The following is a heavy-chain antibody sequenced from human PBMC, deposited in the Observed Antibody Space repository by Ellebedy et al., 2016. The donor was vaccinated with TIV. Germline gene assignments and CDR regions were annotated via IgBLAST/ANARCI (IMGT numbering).Heavy chain of an antibody. D-gene: IGHD2-8*02. J-gene: IGHJ4*02. CDR1: GGSVSSTRYY. CDR2: VYYSGSP. V-gene: IGHV4-39*01. CDR3: ARRGDWWYFDD. Sequence: MPSETLSLTCSVSGGSVSSTRYYWAWIRQPPGKGLEWIGSVYYSGSPYYNPSFKSRVTLSADTSKNQFSLRLTSVTAADTAVYYCARRGDWWYFDDWGQGTLVTVSS.